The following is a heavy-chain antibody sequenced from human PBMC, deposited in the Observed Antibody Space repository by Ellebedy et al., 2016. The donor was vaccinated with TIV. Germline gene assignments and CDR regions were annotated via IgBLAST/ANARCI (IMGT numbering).Heavy chain of an antibody. CDR2: ISGDNVHT. Sequence: ASVKVSXXGSGYTFATHGINWVRHAPGQGLEWMGWISGDNVHTRYAQKLQGRVTMTTDTSTSTAYMELRSLRSDDTAVYYCARDIPTTMGSWFDPWGQGTLVTVSS. CDR3: ARDIPTTMGSWFDP. V-gene: IGHV1-18*01. J-gene: IGHJ5*02. CDR1: GYTFATHG. D-gene: IGHD3-10*01.